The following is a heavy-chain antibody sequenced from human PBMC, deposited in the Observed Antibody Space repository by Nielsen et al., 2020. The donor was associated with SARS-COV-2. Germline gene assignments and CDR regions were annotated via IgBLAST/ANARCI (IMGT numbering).Heavy chain of an antibody. J-gene: IGHJ6*02. CDR2: IYYSGST. CDR1: GGSISSYY. D-gene: IGHD1-1*01. Sequence: SETLSLTCTVSGGSISSYYWSWIRQPPGKGLEWIGYIYYSGSTNYNPSLKSRVTISVDTSKNQFSLKLSSVTAADTAVYYCASSAGTTSHYGMDVWGQGTTVTVSS. CDR3: ASSAGTTSHYGMDV. V-gene: IGHV4-59*13.